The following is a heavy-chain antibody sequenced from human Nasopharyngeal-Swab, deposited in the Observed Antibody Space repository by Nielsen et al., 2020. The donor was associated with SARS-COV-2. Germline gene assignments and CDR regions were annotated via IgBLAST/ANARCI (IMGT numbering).Heavy chain of an antibody. V-gene: IGHV3-49*03. CDR1: GFTFGDYA. CDR2: IRSKAYGGTT. J-gene: IGHJ4*02. CDR3: TRSGEWLYPTGFDY. Sequence: GGSLRLSCTASGFTFGDYAMSWFRQAPGKGLEWVGFIRSKAYGGTTEYAASVKGRFTISRDDSKSIAYLQMNSLKTEDTAVYYCTRSGEWLYPTGFDYWGQGTLVTVSS. D-gene: IGHD6-19*01.